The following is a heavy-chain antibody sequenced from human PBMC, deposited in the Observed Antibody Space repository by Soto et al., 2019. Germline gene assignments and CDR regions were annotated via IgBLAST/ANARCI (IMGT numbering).Heavy chain of an antibody. J-gene: IGHJ5*02. CDR3: ARVLRGWFDP. CDR1: GGSITRPNW. Sequence: PSETLSLTCAVSGGSITRPNWWPWVRQPPGGGLEWIGEISHSGITNYKASLKSRVTMSVDKTKNDVSLKLTSVTAVDTAVYYCARVLRGWFDPWGQGTPVTVSS. V-gene: IGHV4-4*02. CDR2: ISHSGIT.